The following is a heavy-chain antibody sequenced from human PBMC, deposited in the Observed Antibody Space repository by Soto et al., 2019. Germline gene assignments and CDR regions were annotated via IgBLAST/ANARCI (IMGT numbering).Heavy chain of an antibody. CDR2: IYYSGST. Sequence: ETLSVTCTVSGGSISSSSYYWGWIRQPPGKGLEWIGSIYYSGSTYYNPPLKSRVTISVDTSKNQFSLKLSSVTAADTAVYYCARIGYSGYEAAIDWGQGTFLTVS. V-gene: IGHV4-39*01. D-gene: IGHD5-12*01. CDR3: ARIGYSGYEAAID. J-gene: IGHJ4*02. CDR1: GGSISSSSYY.